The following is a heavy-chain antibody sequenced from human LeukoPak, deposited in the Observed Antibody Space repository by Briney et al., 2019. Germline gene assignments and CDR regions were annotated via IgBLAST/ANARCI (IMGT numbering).Heavy chain of an antibody. Sequence: VKVSCQASGGTFSSYAISWVRQAPGQGLEWMGRIIPIFGTANYAQKFQGRVTITTDESTSTAYMELSSLRSEDTAGYYCARSYYYDSSGYWRFDYWGQGTLVTVSS. CDR1: GGTFSSYA. J-gene: IGHJ4*02. CDR3: ARSYYYDSSGYWRFDY. CDR2: IIPIFGTA. V-gene: IGHV1-69*05. D-gene: IGHD3-22*01.